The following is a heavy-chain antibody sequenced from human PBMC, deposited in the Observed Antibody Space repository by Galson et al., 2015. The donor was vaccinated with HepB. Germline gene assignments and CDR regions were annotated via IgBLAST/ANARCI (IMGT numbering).Heavy chain of an antibody. V-gene: IGHV4-59*01. Sequence: ETLSLTCSVSGGSISTYYWNWVRQPPGKGLDWIGFIHYSGSTNYNPSPKSLVTMSIDTSTNQFSLRLCSVTATDTAVYYCARRDTTYYYGSGSLVNWGQGTLVTVSS. CDR1: GGSISTYY. J-gene: IGHJ4*02. CDR3: ARRDTTYYYGSGSLVN. D-gene: IGHD3-10*01. CDR2: IHYSGST.